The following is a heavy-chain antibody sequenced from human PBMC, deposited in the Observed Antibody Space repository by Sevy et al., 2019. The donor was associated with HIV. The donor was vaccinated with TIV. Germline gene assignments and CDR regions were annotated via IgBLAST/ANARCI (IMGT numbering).Heavy chain of an antibody. J-gene: IGHJ4*02. CDR1: GFTFSRYS. D-gene: IGHD6-19*01. CDR2: ISSGNSYI. V-gene: IGHV3-21*01. CDR3: ARGSGAVVAGNYFDY. Sequence: GGSLRLSCGASGFTFSRYSMNWDRQAPGKGLEWVSSISSGNSYIYYADSVKGRFTISRDNAKNSLYLHMNSLRAEDTAVYYCARGSGAVVAGNYFDYWGQGILVTVSS.